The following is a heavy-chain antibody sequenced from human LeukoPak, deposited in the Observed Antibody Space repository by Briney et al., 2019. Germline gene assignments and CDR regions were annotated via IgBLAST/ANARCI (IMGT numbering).Heavy chain of an antibody. CDR3: ARHAYSSGWRDFDY. Sequence: GESLKISCHGSGYXFPNYWISWVRQLPGKGLEWMGIIYPGDSDTRYSPSFQGQVTISADKSISTAYLQWSSLKASDTAMYYCARHAYSSGWRDFDYWGQGTLATVSS. J-gene: IGHJ4*02. D-gene: IGHD6-19*01. CDR1: GYXFPNYW. CDR2: IYPGDSDT. V-gene: IGHV5-51*01.